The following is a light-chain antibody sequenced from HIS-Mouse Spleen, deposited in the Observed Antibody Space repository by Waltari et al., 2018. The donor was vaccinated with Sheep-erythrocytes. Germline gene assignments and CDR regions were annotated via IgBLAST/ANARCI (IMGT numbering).Light chain of an antibody. CDR1: SRDVVGYNY. Sequence: QSALTQPRSVFGSPGQSFTISCSGTSRDVVGYNYLSWSQQQPGKAPTHMIYYVSKRPSGVPDRFSGAKSGNTASLTISGLQAEDEADYYCCSYAGSYNHVFATGTKVTVL. J-gene: IGLJ1*01. V-gene: IGLV2-11*01. CDR3: CSYAGSYNHV. CDR2: YVS.